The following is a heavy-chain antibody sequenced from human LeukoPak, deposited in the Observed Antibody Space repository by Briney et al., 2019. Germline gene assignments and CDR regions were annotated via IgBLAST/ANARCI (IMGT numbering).Heavy chain of an antibody. CDR3: AKDRYSAYDKTPFDY. CDR1: GFRFSNYG. D-gene: IGHD5-12*01. J-gene: IGHJ4*02. Sequence: PGRSLRLSCAASGFRFSNYGMHWVRQAPGKGLEWVAVDSYDGSQKYYAASVQGRFTISRDNSRNTLYLHMNSLRLEDTAIYYCAKDRYSAYDKTPFDYWGQGTLVTVSS. V-gene: IGHV3-30*18. CDR2: DSYDGSQK.